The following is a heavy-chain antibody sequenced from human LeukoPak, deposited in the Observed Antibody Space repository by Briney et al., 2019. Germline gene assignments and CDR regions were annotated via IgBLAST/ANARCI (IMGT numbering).Heavy chain of an antibody. V-gene: IGHV3-11*01. CDR1: GFTFSDYY. J-gene: IGHJ6*03. D-gene: IGHD1-26*01. CDR3: ARIRLLSFYMDV. CDR2: IRSSGSTI. Sequence: GGSLRLSCAASGFTFSDYYMSWIRQAPGKGLEWVSYIRSSGSTIYYADSVKGRFTSSRDNAKNSLYLQMNSLRAEDTAVYYCARIRLLSFYMDVWGKGTTVTVSS.